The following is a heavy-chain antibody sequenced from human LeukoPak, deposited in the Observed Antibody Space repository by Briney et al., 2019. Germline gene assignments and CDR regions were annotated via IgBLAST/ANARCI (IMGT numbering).Heavy chain of an antibody. CDR2: IRYDGSNK. Sequence: GGSLRLSCAASGFTFSSYGMHWVRQAPGKGLEWVAFIRYDGSNKYYADSVKGRFTISRDNSKNTLYLQMNSLRAEDTAVYYCAKDSNSSSWYVSDPRFDYWGQGTLVTVSS. CDR3: AKDSNSSSWYVSDPRFDY. J-gene: IGHJ4*02. D-gene: IGHD6-13*01. V-gene: IGHV3-30*02. CDR1: GFTFSSYG.